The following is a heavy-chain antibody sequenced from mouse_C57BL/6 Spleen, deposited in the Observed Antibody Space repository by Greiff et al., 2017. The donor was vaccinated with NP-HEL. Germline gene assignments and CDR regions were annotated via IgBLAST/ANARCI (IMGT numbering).Heavy chain of an antibody. V-gene: IGHV8-12*01. J-gene: IGHJ4*01. D-gene: IGHD1-1*02. CDR2: IYWDDDK. CDR3: ARDYGSYYYAMDY. CDR1: GFSLSTSGMG. Sequence: QVTLKECGPGILQSSQTLSLTCSFSGFSLSTSGMGVSWIRQPSGKGLEWLAHIYWDDDKRYNPSLKSRLTISKDTSRNQVFLKITSVDTADTATYYCARDYGSYYYAMDYWGQGTSVTVSS.